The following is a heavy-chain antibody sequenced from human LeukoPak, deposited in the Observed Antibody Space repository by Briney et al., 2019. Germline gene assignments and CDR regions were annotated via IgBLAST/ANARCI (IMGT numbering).Heavy chain of an antibody. Sequence: GASVKVSCKASGYTFTGYYMHWVRQAPGQGLEWMGWIDPKSGGTKYAQKFQGRVTMTRDMSISTAYMDLRRLKSDDTAVYYCARDMDRGQWLVRPYNWGQGTLVTVSS. D-gene: IGHD6-19*01. J-gene: IGHJ4*02. CDR1: GYTFTGYY. CDR3: ARDMDRGQWLVRPYN. CDR2: IDPKSGGT. V-gene: IGHV1-2*02.